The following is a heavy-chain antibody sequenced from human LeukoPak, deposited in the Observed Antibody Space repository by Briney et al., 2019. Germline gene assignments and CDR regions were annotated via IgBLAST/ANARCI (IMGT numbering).Heavy chain of an antibody. J-gene: IGHJ4*02. Sequence: TGGSLRLSCAASGFTFSSYSMNWVRQVPGKGLEWVSSISSSSSYIYYADSVKGRFTISRDNAKNSLYLQMNSLRSEDTAVYYCARSYSYGSRPFFDYWGQGTLVTVSS. CDR1: GFTFSSYS. D-gene: IGHD5-18*01. CDR2: ISSSSSYI. V-gene: IGHV3-21*04. CDR3: ARSYSYGSRPFFDY.